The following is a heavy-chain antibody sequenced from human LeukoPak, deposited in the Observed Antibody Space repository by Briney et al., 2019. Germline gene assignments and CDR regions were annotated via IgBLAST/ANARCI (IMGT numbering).Heavy chain of an antibody. CDR2: ISWNSGSI. CDR1: GFTFDDYA. J-gene: IGHJ6*02. D-gene: IGHD5-18*01. CDR3: AKDTAMAPYYYYGMDV. V-gene: IGHV3-9*01. Sequence: AGGSLRLSCAASGFTFDDYAMHWVRQAPGKGLEWVSGISWNSGSIGYADSVKGRFTISRDNAKNSLYLQMNSLRAEDTALYYCAKDTAMAPYYYYGMDVWGQGTTVAVSS.